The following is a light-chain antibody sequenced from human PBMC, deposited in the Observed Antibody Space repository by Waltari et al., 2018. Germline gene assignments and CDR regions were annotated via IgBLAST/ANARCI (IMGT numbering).Light chain of an antibody. CDR1: QGISTY. V-gene: IGKV1-17*01. Sequence: EIQMTQSPSSLSASAGDTVTITCRASQGISTYLNWYQQKPGKAPKRLIYAASSLESGVPSRFSGSGSGTDFTLTISSLQPEDFATYYCLQYNSHPYSFGQGTKVEIK. CDR2: AAS. CDR3: LQYNSHPYS. J-gene: IGKJ2*03.